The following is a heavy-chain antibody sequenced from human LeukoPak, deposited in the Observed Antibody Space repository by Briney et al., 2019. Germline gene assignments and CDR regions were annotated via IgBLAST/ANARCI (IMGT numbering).Heavy chain of an antibody. CDR3: AKVGYFDWLQPYYFDY. CDR2: ISGSGGST. Sequence: QAGGSLRLSCAASGFTFSSYAMSWVRQAPGKGLEWVSAISGSGGSTYYADSVKGRFTISRDNSKNTLYLQMNSLRAEDTAVYYCAKVGYFDWLQPYYFDYWGQGTLVTVSS. J-gene: IGHJ4*02. D-gene: IGHD3-9*01. V-gene: IGHV3-23*01. CDR1: GFTFSSYA.